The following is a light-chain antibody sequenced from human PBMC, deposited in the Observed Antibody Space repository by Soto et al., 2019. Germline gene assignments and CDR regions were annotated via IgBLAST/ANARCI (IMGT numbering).Light chain of an antibody. CDR3: SSYRSSSTPS. CDR2: QVS. V-gene: IGLV2-14*01. CDR1: SSDVGGYNY. J-gene: IGLJ1*01. Sequence: QSVLTQPASVSGSPGQSITISCTGTSSDVGGYNYVSWYQQHPGKAAKLMIYQVSNRPSGVSNRFSGSKSGNTASLTISGLQAEDEVDYYCSSYRSSSTPSFGTGTKVTVL.